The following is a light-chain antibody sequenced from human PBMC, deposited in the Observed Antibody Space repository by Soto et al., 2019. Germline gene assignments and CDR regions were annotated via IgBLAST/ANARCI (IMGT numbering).Light chain of an antibody. CDR2: DVS. J-gene: IGLJ1*01. V-gene: IGLV2-11*01. CDR1: SSDVGGYNY. CDR3: CSYAGSYTPDV. Sequence: QSALTPPRSVSGSPGQSVTISCTGTSSDVGGYNYVSWYQQHPGKAPKLMIYDVSKRPSGVPDRFSGSKSGNTASLTISGLQAEDEADYYCCSYAGSYTPDVFGTGTKLTVL.